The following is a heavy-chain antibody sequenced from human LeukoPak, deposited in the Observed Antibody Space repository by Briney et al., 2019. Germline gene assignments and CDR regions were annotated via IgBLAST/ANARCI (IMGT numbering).Heavy chain of an antibody. Sequence: GESLKISCKGSGYSFPSYWIGWVRQMPGKGLEWMGIIYPGDSDTRYSPSFQGQVTISADKSISTAYLQWSSLKASDTAMYYCARQGVGATYLYYFDYWGQGTLVTVSS. V-gene: IGHV5-51*01. CDR3: ARQGVGATYLYYFDY. CDR1: GYSFPSYW. J-gene: IGHJ4*02. D-gene: IGHD1-26*01. CDR2: IYPGDSDT.